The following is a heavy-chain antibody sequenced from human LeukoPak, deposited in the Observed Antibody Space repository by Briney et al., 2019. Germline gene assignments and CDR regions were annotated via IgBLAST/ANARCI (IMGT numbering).Heavy chain of an antibody. CDR2: INWNGGST. CDR3: ARDGSYYALDY. J-gene: IGHJ4*02. V-gene: IGHV3-20*04. D-gene: IGHD1-26*01. Sequence: GGSLRLSXAASGFTFDDYGMSWVRQAPGKGREWVSGINWNGGSTGYADSVKGRFTISRDNAKNSLYLQMNSLRAEDTALYYCARDGSYYALDYWGQGTLVTVSS. CDR1: GFTFDDYG.